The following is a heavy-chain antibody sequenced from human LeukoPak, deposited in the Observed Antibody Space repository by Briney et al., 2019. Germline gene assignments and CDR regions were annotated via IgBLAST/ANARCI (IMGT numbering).Heavy chain of an antibody. CDR2: INSDGSST. V-gene: IGHV3-74*01. CDR1: GFTFSSYW. J-gene: IGHJ4*02. Sequence: RGSLRLSCAASGFTFSSYWMHWVRQAPGKGLVWVSRINSDGSSTSYADSVKGRFTISRDNAKNTLYLQMNSLRAEDTAVYYCARDEVGVGATHDYWGQGTLVTVSS. D-gene: IGHD1-26*01. CDR3: ARDEVGVGATHDY.